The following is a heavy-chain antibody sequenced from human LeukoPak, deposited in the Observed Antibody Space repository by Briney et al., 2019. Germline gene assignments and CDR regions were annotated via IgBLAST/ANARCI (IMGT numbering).Heavy chain of an antibody. D-gene: IGHD4-17*01. J-gene: IGHJ4*02. V-gene: IGHV3-23*01. CDR2: ISGSGGST. CDR3: AKDYGPLSSY. CDR1: GVTFSTYA. Sequence: GGSLRLSCAASGVTFSTYAMNWVRQAPGKGLAWVSAISGSGGSTYYADSVKGRFTISRDNSKNALYLQMNSLRAEDTAVYYCAKDYGPLSSYWGQGILVTVSS.